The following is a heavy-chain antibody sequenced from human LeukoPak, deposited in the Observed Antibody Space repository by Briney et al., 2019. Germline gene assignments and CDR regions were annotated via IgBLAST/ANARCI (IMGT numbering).Heavy chain of an antibody. J-gene: IGHJ6*03. CDR1: GFTFTIFG. CDR2: IDARSGIT. D-gene: IGHD6-13*01. V-gene: IGHV3-48*01. Sequence: GGSLRLSCAASGFTFTIFGLNWVRQAPGKGPEWVSYIDARSGITYYADSVQGRFTLSRDNSKNTLYLQMNSLRAEDTAVYYCARDRVIAAAGTDYYYMDVWGKGTTVTVSS. CDR3: ARDRVIAAAGTDYYYMDV.